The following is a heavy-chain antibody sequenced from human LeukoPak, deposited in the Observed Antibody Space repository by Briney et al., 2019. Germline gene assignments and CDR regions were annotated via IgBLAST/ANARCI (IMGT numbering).Heavy chain of an antibody. CDR3: AKDGSAGYSGMDV. CDR2: ISYDGSNK. Sequence: GGSLRLSCAASGFTFNTYTMNWVRQAPGKGLEWVAVISYDGSNKYYADSVKGRFTISRDNSKNTLYLQMNSLRAEDTAVYYCAKDGSAGYSGMDVWGQGTTVTVSS. V-gene: IGHV3-30*18. J-gene: IGHJ6*02. D-gene: IGHD3-10*01. CDR1: GFTFNTYT.